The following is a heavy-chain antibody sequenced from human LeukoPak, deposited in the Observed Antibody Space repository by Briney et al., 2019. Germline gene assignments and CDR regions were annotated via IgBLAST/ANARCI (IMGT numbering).Heavy chain of an antibody. CDR3: ARDLAGYYYDSSYSG. V-gene: IGHV4-39*07. CDR2: FYYGGST. CDR1: GGSISSNNYY. Sequence: SETLSLTCTVSGGSISSNNYYWGWIRQPPGEKLEWMGSFYYGGSTYDNPSLKSRVTISLDTSQKQFSLKLSSVTAADTAVYYCARDLAGYYYDSSYSGWGQGTLVTVSS. D-gene: IGHD3-22*01. J-gene: IGHJ4*02.